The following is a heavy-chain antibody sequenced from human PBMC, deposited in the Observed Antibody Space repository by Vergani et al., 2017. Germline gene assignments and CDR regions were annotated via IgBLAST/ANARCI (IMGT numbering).Heavy chain of an antibody. V-gene: IGHV4-59*01. CDR1: GGSISSYY. CDR3: ARSLDSYGYPPFDY. CDR2: ISYSGST. Sequence: QVQLQESGPGLVKPSETLSLICSVSGGSISSYYWSWNRPPPGKGLEWIGYISYSGSTNYNPSLQSRVIISGDTSKNQFSLKLNSVTAADTAVYYCARSLDSYGYPPFDYWGQGTLVTVSA. D-gene: IGHD5-18*01. J-gene: IGHJ4*02.